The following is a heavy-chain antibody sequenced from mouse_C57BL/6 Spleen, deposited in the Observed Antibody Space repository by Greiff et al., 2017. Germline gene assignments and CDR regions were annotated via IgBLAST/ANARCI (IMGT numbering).Heavy chain of an antibody. J-gene: IGHJ2*01. CDR2: INPNNGGT. V-gene: IGHV1-22*01. D-gene: IGHD2-5*01. Sequence: VQLQQSGPELVKPGASVKMSCKASGYTFTDYNMHWVKQSHGKSLEWIGYINPNNGGTSYNQKFKGKATLTVNKSSSTAYMELRSLTSEDSAVYYCARSAYYSKEFDYWGQGTTRTVSS. CDR3: ARSAYYSKEFDY. CDR1: GYTFTDYN.